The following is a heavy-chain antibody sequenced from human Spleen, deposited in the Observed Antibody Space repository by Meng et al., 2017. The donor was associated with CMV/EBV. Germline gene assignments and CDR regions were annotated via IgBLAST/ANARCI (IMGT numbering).Heavy chain of an antibody. CDR2: VNWDGSST. D-gene: IGHD3-22*01. CDR1: GFNFDGYG. Sequence: GESLKISCTASGFNFDGYGMTWVRQAPGKGLEWVSSVNWDGSSTTYADSLMGRFTISRDNAKNSLYLQMNSLRAEDTALYYCARDRSGYYGTFDSWGQGTLVTVSS. V-gene: IGHV3-20*04. J-gene: IGHJ4*02. CDR3: ARDRSGYYGTFDS.